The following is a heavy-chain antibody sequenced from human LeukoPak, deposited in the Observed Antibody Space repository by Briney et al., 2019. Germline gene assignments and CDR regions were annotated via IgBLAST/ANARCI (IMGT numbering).Heavy chain of an antibody. CDR3: ARDFKNIRGGGYFDN. V-gene: IGHV3-23*01. J-gene: IGHJ4*02. CDR1: GFTFRTYA. D-gene: IGHD2/OR15-2a*01. CDR2: ISGSASSI. Sequence: GWSLRLSCAASGFTFRTYAMIGFRQAPGKGLDGVSGISGSASSIYYADSVKGRFTISRDNSKSPLYLQMNSLRVEDTAVYHCARDFKNIRGGGYFDNWGQGTLVTVSS.